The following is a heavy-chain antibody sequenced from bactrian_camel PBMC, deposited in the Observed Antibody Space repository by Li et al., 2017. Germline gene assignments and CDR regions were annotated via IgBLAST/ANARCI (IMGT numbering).Heavy chain of an antibody. CDR1: DFTFGTYA. Sequence: VQLVESGGGLVQPGGSLRLSCSASDFTFGTYAMMWVRQSPGKGLEWVSAIDSSGTDQFYADSVKGRFTISRDNLKTTLYLQMSSLKTDDTAVYFCARGSLWYDGWGQGTQVTVS. CDR2: IDSSGTDQ. D-gene: IGHD2*01. J-gene: IGHJ4*01. CDR3: ARGSLWYDG. V-gene: IGHV3S31*01.